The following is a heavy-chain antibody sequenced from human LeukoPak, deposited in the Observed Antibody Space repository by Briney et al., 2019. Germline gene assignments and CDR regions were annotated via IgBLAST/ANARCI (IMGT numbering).Heavy chain of an antibody. Sequence: PGGSLRLSCAASGFTFFSYEMNWVRQAPGKGLEWVSYISSSGSTIYYADSVKGRFTISRDNAKNSLYLQMNSLRAEDTAVYYCAKVPRGYSGYDPWVEYFDYWGQGTLVTVSS. D-gene: IGHD5-12*01. CDR1: GFTFFSYE. V-gene: IGHV3-48*03. CDR2: ISSSGSTI. J-gene: IGHJ4*02. CDR3: AKVPRGYSGYDPWVEYFDY.